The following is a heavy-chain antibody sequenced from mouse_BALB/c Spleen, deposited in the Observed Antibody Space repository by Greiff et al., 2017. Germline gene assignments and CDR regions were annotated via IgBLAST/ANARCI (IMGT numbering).Heavy chain of an antibody. D-gene: IGHD2-3*01. Sequence: EVMLVESGGGLVQPGGSLRLSCATSGFTFTDYYMSWVRQPPGKALEWLGFIRNKANGYTTEYSASVKGRFTISRDNSQSILYLQMNTLRAEDSATYYCARDGGYLAWFAYWGQGTLVTVSA. CDR2: IRNKANGYTT. J-gene: IGHJ3*01. V-gene: IGHV7-3*02. CDR1: GFTFTDYY. CDR3: ARDGGYLAWFAY.